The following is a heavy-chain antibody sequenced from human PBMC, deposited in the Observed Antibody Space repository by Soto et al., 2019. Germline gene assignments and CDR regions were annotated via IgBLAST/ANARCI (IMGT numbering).Heavy chain of an antibody. CDR2: VKQDGSGE. Sequence: GGSLRLSCAASGFTFSNYWMTWVRQAPGKGLEWVANVKQDGSGEYYVDSVKGRFTISRDNAKNSLYLQMNSLRAEDTALYYCATAGVGITTGDFDYWGQGTLVTVSS. D-gene: IGHD1-26*01. CDR3: ATAGVGITTGDFDY. CDR1: GFTFSNYW. J-gene: IGHJ4*02. V-gene: IGHV3-7*01.